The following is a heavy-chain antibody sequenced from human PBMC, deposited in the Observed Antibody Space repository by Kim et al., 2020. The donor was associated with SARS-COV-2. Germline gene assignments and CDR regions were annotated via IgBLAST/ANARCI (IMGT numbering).Heavy chain of an antibody. CDR1: GSSVRSSY. V-gene: IGHV3-53*01. CDR3: SSSTVGAYFDY. D-gene: IGHD1-26*01. J-gene: IGHJ4*02. CDR2: IHDAGST. Sequence: GGSLRRSCAVSGSSVRSSYMTWVRQAPGKGLEWVSAIHDAGSTYYADSVKGRFTISRDIPKDTLYLQMNSLRAEDTAVYYCSSSTVGAYFDYWGQGSLGT.